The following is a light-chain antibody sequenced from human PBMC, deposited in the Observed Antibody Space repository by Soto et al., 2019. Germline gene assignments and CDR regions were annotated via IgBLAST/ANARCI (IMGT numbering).Light chain of an antibody. J-gene: IGKJ1*01. Sequence: EIVLTQPPATLSLSPGERVTLSCRASQSVASYLAWYQQRPGQAPRLLISDASSRATGIPARFSGSGSGTDFTLTISSLEPEDFAVYYCQQRSNWPRTFGQGTKVEIK. V-gene: IGKV3-11*01. CDR3: QQRSNWPRT. CDR1: QSVASY. CDR2: DAS.